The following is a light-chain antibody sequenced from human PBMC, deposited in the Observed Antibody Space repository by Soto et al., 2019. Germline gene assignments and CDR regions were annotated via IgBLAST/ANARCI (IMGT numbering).Light chain of an antibody. V-gene: IGLV2-8*01. CDR1: SSDVGYYDY. CDR2: EVT. J-gene: IGLJ3*02. Sequence: QSALTQPPSASGFPGQSVTISCTGTSSDVGYYDYVSWYQQHPGKAPKLVIYEVTKRPSGVPDRVSASKSGNTASLTVSGLRAEDEADYYCSSYTSSATLKFGGGTKLTVL. CDR3: SSYTSSATLK.